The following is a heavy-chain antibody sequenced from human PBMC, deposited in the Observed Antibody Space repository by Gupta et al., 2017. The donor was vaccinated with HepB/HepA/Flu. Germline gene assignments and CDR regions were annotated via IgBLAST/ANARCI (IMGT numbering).Heavy chain of an antibody. V-gene: IGHV1-46*01. D-gene: IGHD3-3*01. J-gene: IGHJ4*02. CDR1: GYTFSRYY. Sequence: QVLLVQSGAEVKKPGASVKVSCKTSGYTFSRYYLHWVRQAPGQGLEWMGSINPSGGSPDYAEKFQGRVTMTRDTSTSAVQMELRTLRSEDTAVYYCARDPLNFYDFWRQNHLMGGLDYWGQGTLVTVS. CDR2: INPSGGSP. CDR3: ARDPLNFYDFWRQNHLMGGLDY.